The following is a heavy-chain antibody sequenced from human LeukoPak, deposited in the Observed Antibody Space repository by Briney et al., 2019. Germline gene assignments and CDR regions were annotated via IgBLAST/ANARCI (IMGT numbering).Heavy chain of an antibody. J-gene: IGHJ3*02. CDR3: AKALGGARTVVFDI. CDR2: ISWNSGSI. V-gene: IGHV3-9*01. Sequence: PGGSLRLSCAASGFTFSNYAMRWVRQAPGKGLEWVSGISWNSGSIDYADSVKGRFTISRDNAKNTLYLQMNSLRAEDTALYYCAKALGGARTVVFDIGGEGTLVPVSS. D-gene: IGHD2-15*01. CDR1: GFTFSNYA.